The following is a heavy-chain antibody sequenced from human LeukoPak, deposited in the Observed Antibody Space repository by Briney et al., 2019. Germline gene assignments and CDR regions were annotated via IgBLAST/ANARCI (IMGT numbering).Heavy chain of an antibody. CDR1: GGTFSSYA. V-gene: IGHV1-69*13. D-gene: IGHD3-16*01. J-gene: IGHJ5*02. CDR3: AVTYYDYVWGNRNWFDP. Sequence: ASVKVSCKASGGTFSSYAISWVRQAPGQGLEWMGGIIPIFGTANYAQKFQGRVTITADESTSTAYMELSSLRSEDTAVYYCAVTYYDYVWGNRNWFDPWGQGTLVTVSS. CDR2: IIPIFGTA.